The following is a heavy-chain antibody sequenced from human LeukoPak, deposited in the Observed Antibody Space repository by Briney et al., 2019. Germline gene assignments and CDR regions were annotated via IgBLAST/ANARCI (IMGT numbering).Heavy chain of an antibody. D-gene: IGHD2-21*02. V-gene: IGHV3-30-3*01. CDR1: GFNFRNYA. CDR2: VSSDGSNK. CDR3: ARDRTVVVTAIPYYYYGMDV. J-gene: IGHJ6*02. Sequence: GGSLRLSCAASGFNFRNYAMHWVRQAPGKGLDWVAVVSSDGSNKYYADSVKGRFTISRDNSKNTLYLQMNSLRAEDTAVYYCARDRTVVVTAIPYYYYGMDVWGQGTTVTVSS.